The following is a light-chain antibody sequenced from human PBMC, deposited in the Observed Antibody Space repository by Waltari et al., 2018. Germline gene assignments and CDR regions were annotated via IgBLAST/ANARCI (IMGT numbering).Light chain of an antibody. Sequence: EIVLTQSPATLSLSPGERATLSCRASQSVSSYLAWYQHKPGLAPRLLIDDASNRATGIPARFSGSGSGTDFSLTISSLEPEDSALYYCQHRSNWPWTFGQGTKVEIK. V-gene: IGKV3-11*01. CDR1: QSVSSY. CDR2: DAS. J-gene: IGKJ1*01. CDR3: QHRSNWPWT.